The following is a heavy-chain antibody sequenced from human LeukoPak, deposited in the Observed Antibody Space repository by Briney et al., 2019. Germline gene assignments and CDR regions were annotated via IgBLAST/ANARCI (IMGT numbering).Heavy chain of an antibody. V-gene: IGHV4-34*01. D-gene: IGHD3-9*01. CDR2: INHIGST. CDR1: GGSFSGYY. CDR3: ARGNARFYDVLTGYSH. J-gene: IGHJ4*02. Sequence: SETLSLTCAAYGGSFSGYYWSWIRQPPGKGLEWIGEINHIGSTNYNPSPKSRVTITVEASKTLFSLKLSSVPAADTAVYYCARGNARFYDVLTGYSHWGQGTLVTVSS.